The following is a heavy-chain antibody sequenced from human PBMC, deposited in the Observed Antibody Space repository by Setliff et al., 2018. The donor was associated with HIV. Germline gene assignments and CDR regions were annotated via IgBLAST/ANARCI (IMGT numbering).Heavy chain of an antibody. CDR3: ARDVSWRVRTYIDY. J-gene: IGHJ4*02. CDR1: GFTFSTYS. D-gene: IGHD3-3*01. CDR2: ISSSSRSK. Sequence: GGSLRLSCEASGFTFSTYSMNWVRQAPGKGLEWVSSISSSSRSKYYADSVKGRFTISRDNAKNSLYLQMNSPTAEDTAVYYCARDVSWRVRTYIDYWGQGALVTVSS. V-gene: IGHV3-21*01.